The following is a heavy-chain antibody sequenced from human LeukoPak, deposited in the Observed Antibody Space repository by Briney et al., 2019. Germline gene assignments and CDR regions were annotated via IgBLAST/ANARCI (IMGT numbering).Heavy chain of an antibody. CDR3: ARELREHGVFDI. CDR2: ISNDGDT. J-gene: IGHJ3*02. Sequence: GGSLRLSCAASGFTVSSNYMSWVRQGPGKGLECVSVISNDGDTYYADSVKGRFTISRDTSKNTVYLQMNSLRAEDTAVYYCARELREHGVFDIWGQGTMVTVSS. D-gene: IGHD1-26*01. V-gene: IGHV3-53*01. CDR1: GFTVSSNY.